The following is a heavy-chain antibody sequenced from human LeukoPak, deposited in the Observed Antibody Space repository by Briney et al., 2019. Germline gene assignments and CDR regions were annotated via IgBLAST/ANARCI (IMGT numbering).Heavy chain of an antibody. V-gene: IGHV3-23*01. CDR2: IGGSGGST. CDR1: GFTFSSAA. J-gene: IGHJ4*02. Sequence: GGSLRLSCAASGFTFSSAAMSWLRQAPGKGLEWVLVIGGSGGSTYYADSVKGRFAISRDNSKNTLYLQMNSLRAEDTAVYYCAKEHSHIAVAGPYFDYWGQGTLVTVSS. CDR3: AKEHSHIAVAGPYFDY. D-gene: IGHD6-19*01.